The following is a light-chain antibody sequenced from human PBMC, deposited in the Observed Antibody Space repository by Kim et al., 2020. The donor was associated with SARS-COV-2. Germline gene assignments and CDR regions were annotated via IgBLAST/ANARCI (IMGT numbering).Light chain of an antibody. J-gene: IGLJ2*01. V-gene: IGLV1-40*01. CDR2: GNS. Sequence: VTISCNGSSSNIGAVYDLHWYQQLPGTAPKLLIYGNSNRPSGVPDRFSGSKSGTSASLAITGLQAEDEADYYCQSYDSSLSGHVVFGGGTQLTVL. CDR1: SSNIGAVYD. CDR3: QSYDSSLSGHVV.